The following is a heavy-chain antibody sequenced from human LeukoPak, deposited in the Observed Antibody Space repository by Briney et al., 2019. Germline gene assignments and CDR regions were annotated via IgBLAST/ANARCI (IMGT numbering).Heavy chain of an antibody. D-gene: IGHD6-6*01. V-gene: IGHV3-7*01. CDR3: ARAEYSSSSDAFDI. CDR2: IKYDGIDK. J-gene: IGHJ3*02. Sequence: PGRSLRLSCAASGFTFSSYGMHWVRQAPGKGLEWVAMIKYDGIDKQYLDSVKGRFTISRDNAKNSVYLEMNSLRAEDTAVYYCARAEYSSSSDAFDIWGQGTMVTVSS. CDR1: GFTFSSYG.